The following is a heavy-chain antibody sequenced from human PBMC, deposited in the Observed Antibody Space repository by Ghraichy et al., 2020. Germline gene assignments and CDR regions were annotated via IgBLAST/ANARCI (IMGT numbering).Heavy chain of an antibody. CDR1: GFTFSSYW. V-gene: IGHV3-74*01. CDR3: ARLKGGDYEDY. CDR2: INSDGSST. D-gene: IGHD2-21*02. J-gene: IGHJ4*02. Sequence: GGSLRLSCAASGFTFSSYWMHWVRQAPGKGLVWVSRINSDGSSTSYADSVKGRFTISRDNAKNTLYLQMNSLRAEDTAVYYCARLKGGDYEDYWGQGTLVTVSS.